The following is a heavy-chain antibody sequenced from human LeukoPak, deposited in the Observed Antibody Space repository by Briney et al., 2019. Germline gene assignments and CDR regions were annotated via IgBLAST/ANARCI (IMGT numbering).Heavy chain of an antibody. CDR3: ARGERPRGAFDI. V-gene: IGHV3-48*03. CDR2: ISSSGSTI. J-gene: IGHJ3*02. CDR1: GFTFSSYE. Sequence: TGGPLRLSCAASGFTFSSYEMNWVRQAPGKGVEWVSYISSSGSTIYYADSVKGRFTISRDNAKNSLYLQMNSLRAEDTAVYYCARGERPRGAFDIWGQGTMVTVSS. D-gene: IGHD3-16*01.